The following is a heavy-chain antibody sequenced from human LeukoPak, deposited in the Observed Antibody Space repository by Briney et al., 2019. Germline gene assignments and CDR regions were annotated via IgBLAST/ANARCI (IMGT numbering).Heavy chain of an antibody. J-gene: IGHJ5*02. V-gene: IGHV3-23*01. D-gene: IGHD6-6*01. Sequence: GGSLRLPCAASGFTFSSYAMSWVRQAPGKGLEWVSAISGSGGSTYYADSAKGRFTISRDNSKNTLYLQMSSLRAEDTAVYYCAKSSYSTSSRWFDPWGQGTLVTVSS. CDR2: ISGSGGST. CDR3: AKSSYSTSSRWFDP. CDR1: GFTFSSYA.